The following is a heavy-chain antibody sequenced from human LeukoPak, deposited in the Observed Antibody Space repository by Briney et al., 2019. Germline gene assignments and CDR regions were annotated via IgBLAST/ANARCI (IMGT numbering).Heavy chain of an antibody. D-gene: IGHD6-6*01. CDR3: ARARRELVFADYYSYYTDV. CDR2: IYYSGST. J-gene: IGHJ6*03. V-gene: IGHV4-59*11. CDR1: GGSISSHY. Sequence: PSETLSLTCTVSGGSISSHYWSWIRQPPGKGLEWIGYIYYSGSTNYNPSLKSRVTISVDTSKNQFSLKLSSVTAADTAVYYCARARRELVFADYYSYYTDVWGKGTTVTVSS.